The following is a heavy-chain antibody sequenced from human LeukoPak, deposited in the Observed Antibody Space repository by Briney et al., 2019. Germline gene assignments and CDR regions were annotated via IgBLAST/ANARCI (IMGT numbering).Heavy chain of an antibody. D-gene: IGHD3-16*01. CDR1: GFTFSSYG. CDR3: ARDRVTVFGGPNYYYYMDV. Sequence: GGSLRLSCAASGFTFSSYGMSWVRQAPGKGLVWVSRINSDGSSTSYADSVKGRFTISRDNAKNTLYLQMNSLRAEDTAVYYCARDRVTVFGGPNYYYYMDVWGKGTTVTVSS. CDR2: INSDGSST. V-gene: IGHV3-74*01. J-gene: IGHJ6*03.